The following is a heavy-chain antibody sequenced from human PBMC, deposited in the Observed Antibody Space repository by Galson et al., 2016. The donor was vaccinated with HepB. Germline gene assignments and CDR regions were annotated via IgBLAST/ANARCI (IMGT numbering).Heavy chain of an antibody. J-gene: IGHJ4*02. CDR1: GYTFTNYD. Sequence: VKVSCKASGYTFTNYDINWVRQATGQGLEWMGWMNPKSGNIGYAQKFQGRVTMTRNTSISTAYMELSSLRSEDTAVYYCVRGPHYFDYWGQGTLVTVSS. CDR2: MNPKSGNI. V-gene: IGHV1-8*01. CDR3: VRGPHYFDY.